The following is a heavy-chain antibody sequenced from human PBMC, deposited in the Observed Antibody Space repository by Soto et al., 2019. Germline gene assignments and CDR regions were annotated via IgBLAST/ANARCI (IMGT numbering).Heavy chain of an antibody. CDR3: ARDLAGDY. V-gene: IGHV1-69*06. Sequence: QVQLVQSGAEVKKTGSSVNVSCKASGGTFSSYAISWVRQAPGQGLEWMGAIIPILKTTNYAQKFQGRVTITADTSTSTAYMELSSLRSEDTAVYFCARDLAGDYWGQGTLVTVSP. CDR1: GGTFSSYA. CDR2: IIPILKTT. J-gene: IGHJ4*02.